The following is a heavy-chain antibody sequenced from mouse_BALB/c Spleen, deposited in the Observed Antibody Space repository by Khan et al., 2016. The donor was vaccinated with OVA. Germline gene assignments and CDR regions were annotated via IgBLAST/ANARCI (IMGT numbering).Heavy chain of an antibody. Sequence: QVQLKQSGAELAKPGASVKMSCRASGYTFTNYWTYWVKQRPGKGLEWIGYINPSTGYTEYNQKFKDKATLTADKSSSTAYMQLSSLTSEDSAVDCCRKHWSSSAWFTYGGQGTLVTVAA. CDR2: INPSTGYT. V-gene: IGHV1-7*01. CDR3: RKHWSSSAWFTY. CDR1: GYTFTNYW. J-gene: IGHJ3*01. D-gene: IGHD1-1*01.